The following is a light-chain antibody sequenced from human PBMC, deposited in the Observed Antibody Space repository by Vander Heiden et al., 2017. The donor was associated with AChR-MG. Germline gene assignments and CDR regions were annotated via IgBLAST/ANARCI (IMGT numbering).Light chain of an antibody. CDR2: GAS. V-gene: IGKV3-20*01. Sequence: EIVLTQSPGTLSLSPGERATLSCRASQSVSSTYLAWYQQKPGQAPRLLIYGASSRATGVPDRFSGSGSGTDFTLAISRLEPEDFAVYYCQQVNRSPWTFGQGTKVEMK. J-gene: IGKJ1*01. CDR1: QSVSSTY. CDR3: QQVNRSPWT.